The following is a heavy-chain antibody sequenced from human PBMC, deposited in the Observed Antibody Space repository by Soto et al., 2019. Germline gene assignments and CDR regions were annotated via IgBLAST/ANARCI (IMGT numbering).Heavy chain of an antibody. Sequence: SETLSLTCTVSDGSISGHYWSWIRQPPGKGPEWIGYVHYSGSTNYNPSLTSRVTISLDTSKNQFSLKLTSVTTADTAVYYCASRPPGAAWFGVFDYWGQGKLVTVSS. CDR2: VHYSGST. V-gene: IGHV4-59*11. J-gene: IGHJ4*02. CDR3: ASRPPGAAWFGVFDY. CDR1: DGSISGHY. D-gene: IGHD3-10*01.